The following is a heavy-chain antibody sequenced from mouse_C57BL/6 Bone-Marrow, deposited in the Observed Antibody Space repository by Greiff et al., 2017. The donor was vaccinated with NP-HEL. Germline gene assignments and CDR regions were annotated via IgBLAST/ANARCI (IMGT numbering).Heavy chain of an antibody. D-gene: IGHD3-1*01. CDR3: ARAWALTRFDV. J-gene: IGHJ1*03. CDR1: GFKIKNTY. V-gene: IGHV14-3*01. CDR2: IDPANGNT. Sequence: VQLQQSVAELVRPGASVKLSCTASGFKIKNTYMHWVKQRPEQGLEWIGRIDPANGNTKYDPKFQGKATITADTSSNTAYLQLSSLTSEDTAIYYCARAWALTRFDVWGTGTTVTVSS.